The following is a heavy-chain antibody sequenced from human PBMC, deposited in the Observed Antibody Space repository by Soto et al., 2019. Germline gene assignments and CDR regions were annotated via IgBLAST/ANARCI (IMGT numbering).Heavy chain of an antibody. CDR1: GYTFTSYY. J-gene: IGHJ4*02. Sequence: QVQLVQSGAEVKKPGASVKVSCKASGYTFTSYYMHWVRQAPGQGLEWMGIINPSGGSTSYAKKFRGRVTMTRDTSTSTVYMELSSLRSEDTAVYYCARDQRQWLRLAGYWGQGTLVTVSS. CDR2: INPSGGST. V-gene: IGHV1-46*03. CDR3: ARDQRQWLRLAGY. D-gene: IGHD5-12*01.